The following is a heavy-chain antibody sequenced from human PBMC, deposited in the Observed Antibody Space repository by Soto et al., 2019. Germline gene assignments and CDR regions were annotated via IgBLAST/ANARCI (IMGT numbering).Heavy chain of an antibody. J-gene: IGHJ4*02. V-gene: IGHV3-21*01. CDR1: GFTFSSYS. CDR3: ARDWPDYGDYEPEFDY. Sequence: GGSLRLSCAASGFTFSSYSMNWVRQAPGKGLEWVSSISSSSSYIYYADSVKGRFTISRDNAKNSLYLQMNSLRAEDTAVYYCARDWPDYGDYEPEFDYWGQGTLVTVSS. D-gene: IGHD4-17*01. CDR2: ISSSSSYI.